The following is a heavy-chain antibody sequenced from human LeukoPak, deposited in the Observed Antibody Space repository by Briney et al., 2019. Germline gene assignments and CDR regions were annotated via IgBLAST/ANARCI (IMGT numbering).Heavy chain of an antibody. D-gene: IGHD3-22*01. J-gene: IGHJ4*02. CDR3: ARDERYDSSGYPFDY. V-gene: IGHV1-2*02. CDR1: GYTFTGYF. CDR2: INPNSGGT. Sequence: ASVKVSCKASGYTFTGYFIHWVRQAPGQGLEWMGWINPNSGGTNYAQKFQGRVTMTRDTSISTAYMELSRLRSDDTAVYYCARDERYDSSGYPFDYWGQGTLVTVS.